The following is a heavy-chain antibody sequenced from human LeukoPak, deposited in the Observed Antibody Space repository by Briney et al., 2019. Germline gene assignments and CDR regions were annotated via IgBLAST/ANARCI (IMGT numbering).Heavy chain of an antibody. V-gene: IGHV1-2*02. Sequence: ASVKVSCKASGYTFTGYFMHWVRQAPGQGLEWMGWINPNSGDANYAQKFQGRVTMTRDTSISTAYMELSRLRSDDTAVYYCATDERYDSSGYPFDYWGQGTLVTVSS. CDR1: GYTFTGYF. CDR2: INPNSGDA. D-gene: IGHD3-22*01. CDR3: ATDERYDSSGYPFDY. J-gene: IGHJ4*02.